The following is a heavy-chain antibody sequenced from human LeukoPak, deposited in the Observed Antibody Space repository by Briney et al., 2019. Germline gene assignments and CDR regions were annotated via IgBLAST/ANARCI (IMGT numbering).Heavy chain of an antibody. J-gene: IGHJ4*02. CDR1: GFTFSHYA. CDR3: ARVGYCSSTTCYYYFDH. CDR2: ISDDESDK. V-gene: IGHV3-30*03. Sequence: GGSLRLSCAASGFTFSHYAIHWVRQAPGKGLEWVAVISDDESDKHYADSVKGRFTISRDNSKNTLHLQMNSLRAEDTAVYYCARVGYCSSTTCYYYFDHRGQGTLVTVSS. D-gene: IGHD2-2*01.